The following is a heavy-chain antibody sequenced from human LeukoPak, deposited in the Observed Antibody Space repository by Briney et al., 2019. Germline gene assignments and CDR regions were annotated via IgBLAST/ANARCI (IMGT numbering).Heavy chain of an antibody. J-gene: IGHJ4*02. Sequence: PSETLSLTCAVYGGSFSGYYWSWIRQPPGKGLEWIGEINHSGSTNYNPSLKSRVTISVDTSKNQFSLKLSSVTAADTAVYYCARGSRSNYYGSGSYRYYFDYWGQGTLVTVSS. D-gene: IGHD3-10*01. CDR2: INHSGST. CDR1: GGSFSGYY. CDR3: ARGSRSNYYGSGSYRYYFDY. V-gene: IGHV4-34*01.